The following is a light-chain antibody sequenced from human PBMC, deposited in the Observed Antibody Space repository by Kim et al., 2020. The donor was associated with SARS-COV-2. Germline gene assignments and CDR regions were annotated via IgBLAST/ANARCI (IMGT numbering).Light chain of an antibody. V-gene: IGKV1-5*03. CDR1: QSISIW. J-gene: IGKJ5*01. Sequence: DIQMTQSPSTLSASVGDRVTITCRASQSISIWLAWYQQKPGKAPKLLIYKASSLQSGVPSRFSGSRSGTEFTLTISSLQPDDFATYYCQQYNTYSGITFGQGTRLEIK. CDR3: QQYNTYSGIT. CDR2: KAS.